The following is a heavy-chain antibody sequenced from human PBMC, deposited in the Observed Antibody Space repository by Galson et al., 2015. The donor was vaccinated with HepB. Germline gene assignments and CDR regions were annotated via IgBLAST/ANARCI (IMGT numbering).Heavy chain of an antibody. CDR2: VKSEAAGGTT. Sequence: SLRLSCAASGFSFTDAWMKWVRQAPGMGLEWVALVKSEAAGGTTDYAEPVKGRFAISRDDSRNTLYLQMNSLKTEVTAVHYCAADVPSQRGGEFDYWGQGALVTVSS. J-gene: IGHJ4*02. D-gene: IGHD3-16*01. CDR3: AADVPSQRGGEFDY. V-gene: IGHV3-15*01. CDR1: GFSFTDAW.